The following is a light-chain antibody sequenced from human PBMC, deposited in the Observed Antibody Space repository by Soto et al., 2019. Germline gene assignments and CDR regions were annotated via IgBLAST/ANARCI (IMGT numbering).Light chain of an antibody. V-gene: IGLV4-69*01. Sequence: QAVVTQSPSASAPLGASVKLTCTLSSGHSSSAIAWHQHQPEKGPRYLMNVSSDGSHIRGDGIPARFSGSSSGAERSLTISSLQSDDEADYYCQTWGAGTWVFGGGTKLTVL. J-gene: IGLJ3*02. CDR3: QTWGAGTWV. CDR2: VSSDGSH. CDR1: SGHSSSA.